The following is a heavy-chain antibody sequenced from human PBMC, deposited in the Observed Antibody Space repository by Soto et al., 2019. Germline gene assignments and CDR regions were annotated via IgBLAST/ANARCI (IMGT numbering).Heavy chain of an antibody. D-gene: IGHD1-26*01. V-gene: IGHV4-34*01. CDR2: INHSGST. CDR3: ARGPWELLIFPEYYFDY. Sequence: SETLSLTCAVYGGSFSGYYWSWIRQPPGKGLEWIGEINHSGSTNYSPSLKSRVTISVDTSKNQFSLKLSSVTAADTAVYYCARGPWELLIFPEYYFDYWGQGTLVTVSS. J-gene: IGHJ4*02. CDR1: GGSFSGYY.